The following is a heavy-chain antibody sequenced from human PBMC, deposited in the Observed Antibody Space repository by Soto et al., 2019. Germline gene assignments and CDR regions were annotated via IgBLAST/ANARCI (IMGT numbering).Heavy chain of an antibody. V-gene: IGHV1-3*01. D-gene: IGHD7-27*01. CDR1: GYSFTSYA. J-gene: IGHJ4*02. Sequence: ASVKVSCKASGYSFTSYAMHWVRQAPGQRLEWMGWINAGNGNTKYSQKFQGRVTITRDTSASTAYMELSSLRSEDTAVYYCGGDPAWGSVDHGGREPRATVSS. CDR3: GGDPAWGSVDH. CDR2: INAGNGNT.